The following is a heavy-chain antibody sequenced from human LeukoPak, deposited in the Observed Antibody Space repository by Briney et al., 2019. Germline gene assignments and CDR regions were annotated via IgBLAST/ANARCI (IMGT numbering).Heavy chain of an antibody. J-gene: IGHJ5*02. CDR3: ARYHGSGSYFDP. Sequence: GGSLRLSCAASGFTFSSYSMNWVRQAPGKGLEWVSSISSSSSYIYYADSVKGRFTISRDNAKNSLYLQMNSLRAEDTAVYYCARYHGSGSYFDPWGQGTLVTVSS. CDR1: GFTFSSYS. V-gene: IGHV3-21*01. CDR2: ISSSSSYI. D-gene: IGHD3-10*01.